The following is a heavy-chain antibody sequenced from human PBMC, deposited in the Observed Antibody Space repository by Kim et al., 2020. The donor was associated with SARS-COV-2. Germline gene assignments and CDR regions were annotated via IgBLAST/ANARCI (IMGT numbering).Heavy chain of an antibody. CDR3: ARDSTDWYFDL. Sequence: IYYADSLKGRFTISRDNAKTSLFLHMNSLRAEDAALYYCARDSTDWYFDLWGRGTLVTVSS. CDR2: I. V-gene: IGHV3-11*01. J-gene: IGHJ2*01. D-gene: IGHD4-17*01.